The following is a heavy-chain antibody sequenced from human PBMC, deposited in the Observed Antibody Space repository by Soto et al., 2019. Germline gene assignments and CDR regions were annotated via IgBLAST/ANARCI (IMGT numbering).Heavy chain of an antibody. CDR2: ISAYNGNT. CDR1: GYTFTSYG. Sequence: ASVKVSCKASGYTFTSYGISWVRQAPGQGLEWMGWISAYNGNTNYAQKLQGRVTMTTDTSTSTAYMELRSLRSDDTAVYYCARDDMVRGVIMYIALDVWGQATKVTVS. V-gene: IGHV1-18*04. D-gene: IGHD3-10*01. CDR3: ARDDMVRGVIMYIALDV. J-gene: IGHJ6*02.